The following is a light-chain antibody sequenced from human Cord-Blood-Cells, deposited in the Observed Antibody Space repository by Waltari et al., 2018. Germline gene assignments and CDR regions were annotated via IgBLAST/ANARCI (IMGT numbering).Light chain of an antibody. CDR2: DVS. Sequence: QSALTQPRSVSGSPGQSVTISCTGTSRDVGGSTYVSWYQQHPGKAPKLMIYDVSKRPSGVPDRFSGSKSGNTASPTISGLQAEDEADYYCCSYAGSYTFVFGTGTKVTVL. V-gene: IGLV2-11*01. J-gene: IGLJ1*01. CDR3: CSYAGSYTFV. CDR1: SRDVGGSTY.